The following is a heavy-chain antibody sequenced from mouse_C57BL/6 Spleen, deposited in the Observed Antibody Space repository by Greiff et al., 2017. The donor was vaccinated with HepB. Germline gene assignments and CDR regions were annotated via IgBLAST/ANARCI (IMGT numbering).Heavy chain of an antibody. CDR2: IDPSDSYT. J-gene: IGHJ4*01. V-gene: IGHV1-50*01. Sequence: QVQLQQPGAELVKPGASVKLSCKASGYTFTSYWMQWVKQRPGQGLEWIGEIDPSDSYTNYNQKFKGKATLTVDTSSSTAYMQLSSLTSEDSAVYYCARRGWLLYAMDYWGQGTSVTVSS. CDR1: GYTFTSYW. CDR3: ARRGWLLYAMDY. D-gene: IGHD2-3*01.